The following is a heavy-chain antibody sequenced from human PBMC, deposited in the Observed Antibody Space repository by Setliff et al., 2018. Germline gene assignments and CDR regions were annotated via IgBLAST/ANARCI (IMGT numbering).Heavy chain of an antibody. CDR2: ISAQDGNT. J-gene: IGHJ4*02. Sequence: ASVKVSCKASGYSFLSYGITWVRQAPGQGLEWMGWISAQDGNTIYAQNFQGRVTMTTDTSTSTAYMELRSLRSDDTAVYYCARDRPMVVVADNLALFDYWGQGTLVTVSS. D-gene: IGHD2-15*01. CDR1: GYSFLSYG. CDR3: ARDRPMVVVADNLALFDY. V-gene: IGHV1-18*01.